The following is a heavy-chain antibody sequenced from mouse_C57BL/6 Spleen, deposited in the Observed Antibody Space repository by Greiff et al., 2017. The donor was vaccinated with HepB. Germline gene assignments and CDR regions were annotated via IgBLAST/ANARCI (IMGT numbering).Heavy chain of an antibody. J-gene: IGHJ2*01. CDR2: ISSGGDYI. CDR1: GFTFSSYA. V-gene: IGHV5-9-1*02. Sequence: EVKLVESGEGLVKPGGSLKLSCAASGFTFSSYAMSWVRQTPEKRLEWVAYISSGGDYIYYADTVKGRFTISRDNARNTLYLQMSSLKSEDTAMYYCTRGGMVTTEDYFDYWGQGTTLTVSS. D-gene: IGHD2-2*01. CDR3: TRGGMVTTEDYFDY.